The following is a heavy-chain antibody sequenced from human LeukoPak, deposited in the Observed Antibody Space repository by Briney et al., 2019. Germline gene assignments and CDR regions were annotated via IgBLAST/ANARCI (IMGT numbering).Heavy chain of an antibody. CDR2: INPNTGGT. CDR1: GYTFTGYY. D-gene: IGHD4-17*01. Sequence: ASVKVSCKASGYTFTGYYMHWERQAPGQGLEWMGWINPNTGGTNYAERFQGKVTMTRDTSISTAYMELSSLRSDDTAVYFCARVRGDYIFDYWGQGTLVTVSS. J-gene: IGHJ4*02. CDR3: ARVRGDYIFDY. V-gene: IGHV1-2*02.